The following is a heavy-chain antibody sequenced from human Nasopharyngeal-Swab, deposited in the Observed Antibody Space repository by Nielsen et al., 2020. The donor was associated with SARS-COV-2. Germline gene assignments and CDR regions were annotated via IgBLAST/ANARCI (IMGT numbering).Heavy chain of an antibody. V-gene: IGHV4-34*01. CDR2: INHSGST. CDR1: GGSFSGYY. CDR3: SRARTHIVVVIAIPVSYYYMDV. J-gene: IGHJ6*03. D-gene: IGHD2-21*01. Sequence: SETLSLTCAVYGGSFSGYYWSWIRQPPGKGLEWIGEINHSGSTNYNPSLKRRVTISVDKANDQFSLKPSSVTAADTAVYYCSRARTHIVVVIAIPVSYYYMDVWGKGTTVTVSS.